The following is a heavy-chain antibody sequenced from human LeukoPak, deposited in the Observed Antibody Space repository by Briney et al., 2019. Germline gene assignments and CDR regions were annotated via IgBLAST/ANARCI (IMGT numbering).Heavy chain of an antibody. CDR3: ARDGRGNTATYYFDY. CDR2: ISGSGGST. D-gene: IGHD4-17*01. Sequence: GGTLRLSCAASGFTFSSYGMSWVRQAPGKGLEWVSAISGSGGSTYYADSVKGRFTISRDNSKNTLYLQMNSLRAEDTAVYYCARDGRGNTATYYFDYWGQGTLVTVSS. V-gene: IGHV3-23*01. CDR1: GFTFSSYG. J-gene: IGHJ4*02.